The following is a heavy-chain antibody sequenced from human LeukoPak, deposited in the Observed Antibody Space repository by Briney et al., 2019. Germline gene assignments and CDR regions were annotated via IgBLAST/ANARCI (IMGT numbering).Heavy chain of an antibody. D-gene: IGHD2-2*01. V-gene: IGHV3-23*01. Sequence: GGSLRLSCAASGFTFSSYAMSWVRQAPGKGLEWVSAISGSGGSTYYADSVKGRFTISRDNSKNTLYLQMNSLRAEDTALYYCANRALYCSSTSCSSAGYYYMDVWGKGTTVTVSS. CDR2: ISGSGGST. CDR1: GFTFSSYA. CDR3: ANRALYCSSTSCSSAGYYYMDV. J-gene: IGHJ6*03.